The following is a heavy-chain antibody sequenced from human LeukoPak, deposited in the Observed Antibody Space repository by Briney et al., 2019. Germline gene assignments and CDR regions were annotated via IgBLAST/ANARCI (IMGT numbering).Heavy chain of an antibody. J-gene: IGHJ4*02. CDR3: ARDQRGYYGSGSYYALLY. Sequence: GGSLRLSCAASGFTFSSYEMNWVRQAPGKGLEWVSYISSSGSTIYYADSVKGRFTISRDNAKNSLYLQMNSLRAEDTAVYYCARDQRGYYGSGSYYALLYWGQGTLVTVSS. CDR2: ISSSGSTI. V-gene: IGHV3-48*03. D-gene: IGHD3-10*01. CDR1: GFTFSSYE.